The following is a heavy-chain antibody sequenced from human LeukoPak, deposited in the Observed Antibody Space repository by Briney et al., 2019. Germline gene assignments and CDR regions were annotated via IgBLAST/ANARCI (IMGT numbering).Heavy chain of an antibody. V-gene: IGHV1-2*02. D-gene: IGHD5-12*01. CDR3: ARDGYSGYDSIQLWFCLDY. J-gene: IGHJ4*02. Sequence: ASVKVSCKASGYTFTGYYMHWVRQAPGQGLEWMGWINPNSGGTNYAQKFQGRVTMTRDTSISTAYMELSRLRADDTAVYYCARDGYSGYDSIQLWFCLDYWGQGTLVTVS. CDR2: INPNSGGT. CDR1: GYTFTGYY.